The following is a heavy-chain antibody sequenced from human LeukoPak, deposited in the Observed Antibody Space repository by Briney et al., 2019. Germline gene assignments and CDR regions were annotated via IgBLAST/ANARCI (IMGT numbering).Heavy chain of an antibody. J-gene: IGHJ6*03. CDR1: GYSFTSYW. D-gene: IGHD3-3*01. CDR3: ARLYRPDYDFWTRSLSHPSSTYYMDV. Sequence: GESLKISCKGSGYSFTSYWIGWVRQMPGKGLEWMGIIYPGDSDTRYSPSFQGQVTISADKSISTAYLQWSSLKASDTAMYYCARLYRPDYDFWTRSLSHPSSTYYMDVWGKGTTVTVSS. V-gene: IGHV5-51*01. CDR2: IYPGDSDT.